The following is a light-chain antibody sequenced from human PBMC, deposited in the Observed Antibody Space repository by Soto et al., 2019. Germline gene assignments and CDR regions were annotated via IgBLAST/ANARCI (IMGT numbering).Light chain of an antibody. CDR1: SGSVSTNYY. J-gene: IGLJ2*01. CDR3: VLYMGSGISL. CDR2: NTN. V-gene: IGLV8-61*01. Sequence: QTVVTQEPSFSVSPGGTVTLTCGLSSGSVSTNYYPSWCQQTPGQAPRTLIYNTNTRSSGVPDRFSDSILGNKAALTITGAQADDESDYYCVLYMGSGISLFGGGTKVTVL.